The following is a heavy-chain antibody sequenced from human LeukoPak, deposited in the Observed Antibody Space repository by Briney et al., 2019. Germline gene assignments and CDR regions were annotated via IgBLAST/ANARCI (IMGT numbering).Heavy chain of an antibody. CDR1: GGPISSYY. J-gene: IGHJ4*02. CDR2: IYYSGST. D-gene: IGHD6-6*01. V-gene: IGHV4-59*08. Sequence: SETLSLTCTVSGGPISSYYWNWVRQPPGKGLEWIGNIYYSGSTNYNPSLKSRVSMSLDTSKNQFSLNMTSVTAADTAVYYCARAYSTSYYYFDYWGQGILVTASS. CDR3: ARAYSTSYYYFDY.